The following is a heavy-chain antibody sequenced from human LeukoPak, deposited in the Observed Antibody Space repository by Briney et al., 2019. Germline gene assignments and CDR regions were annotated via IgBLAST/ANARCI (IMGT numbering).Heavy chain of an antibody. CDR2: IYYSGST. D-gene: IGHD4-23*01. CDR1: GGSISSGGYY. V-gene: IGHV4-31*03. CDR3: ARATVVTRNFDY. Sequence: SQTLSLTCTVSGGSISSGGYYWSWIRQHPGKGLEWIGYIYYSGSTNYNPSLKSRVTISVDTSKNQFSLKLSSVTAADTAVYYCARATVVTRNFDYWGQGTLVTVSS. J-gene: IGHJ4*02.